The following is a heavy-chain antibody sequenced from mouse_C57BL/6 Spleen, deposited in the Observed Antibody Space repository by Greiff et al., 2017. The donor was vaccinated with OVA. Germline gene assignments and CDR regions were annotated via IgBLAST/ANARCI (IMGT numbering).Heavy chain of an antibody. CDR2: INPNNGGT. D-gene: IGHD1-1*01. Sequence: EVQLQQSGPELVKPGASVKISCKASGYTFTDYYMNWVKQSHGKSLEWIGDINPNNGGTSYNQKFKGKATLTVNKSSSTAYMELRSLTSEDSAVYYCARWDYGSSYGYWGQGTTLTVSS. J-gene: IGHJ2*01. V-gene: IGHV1-26*01. CDR3: ARWDYGSSYGY. CDR1: GYTFTDYY.